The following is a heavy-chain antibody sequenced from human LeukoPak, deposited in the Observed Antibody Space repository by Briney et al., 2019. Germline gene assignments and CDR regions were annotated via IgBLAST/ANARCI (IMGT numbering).Heavy chain of an antibody. D-gene: IGHD1-14*01. Sequence: GGSLRLSCAASGCTFSNYDMHWVRQPTGKGLEWVSVIGTDDEAYYSGSVKGRFTVSRENAKNSLYLEMNNLRAGDTAVYYCARVRAADLPGAFDVWGLGTMVTASS. J-gene: IGHJ3*01. CDR1: GCTFSNYD. CDR3: ARVRAADLPGAFDV. V-gene: IGHV3-13*04. CDR2: IGTDDEA.